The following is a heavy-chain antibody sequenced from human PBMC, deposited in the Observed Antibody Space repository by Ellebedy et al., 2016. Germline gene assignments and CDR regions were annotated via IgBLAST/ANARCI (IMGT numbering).Heavy chain of an antibody. D-gene: IGHD3-10*01. CDR3: ARMGIYYYGSGSYYESYWYFDL. J-gene: IGHJ2*01. V-gene: IGHV2-26*01. CDR2: IFSNDEK. Sequence: SGPTLVKPTETLTLTCTVSGFSLSNARMGVSWIRQPPGKALEWLAHIFSNDEKSYSTSLKSRLTISKDTSKSQVVLTMTNMDPVDTATYYCARMGIYYYGSGSYYESYWYFDLWGRGTLVTVSS. CDR1: GFSLSNARMG.